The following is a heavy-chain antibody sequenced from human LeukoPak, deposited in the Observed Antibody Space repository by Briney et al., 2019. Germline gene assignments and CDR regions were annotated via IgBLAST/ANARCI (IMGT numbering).Heavy chain of an antibody. CDR1: GYTFTSYY. CDR2: INPSGGST. D-gene: IGHD6-6*01. Sequence: ASVKVSCRASGYTFTSYYMHWVRQAPGQGLEWIGIINPSGGSTSYAQRFQGRVTMTRDMSTSTVYMELSSLRSEDTAVYYCARDSRLAAPGWFDPWGQGTLVTVSS. V-gene: IGHV1-46*01. J-gene: IGHJ5*02. CDR3: ARDSRLAAPGWFDP.